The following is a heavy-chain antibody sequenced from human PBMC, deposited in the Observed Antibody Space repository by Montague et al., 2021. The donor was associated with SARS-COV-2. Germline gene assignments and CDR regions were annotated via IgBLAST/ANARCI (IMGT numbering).Heavy chain of an antibody. CDR2: INHSGST. CDR3: ASRTLGYCSSTSCYSDWFNP. J-gene: IGHJ5*02. V-gene: IGHV4-34*01. D-gene: IGHD2-2*02. Sequence: SETLSLTCAVYGGSFSGYYWSWIRQPPGKGLEWIGEINHSGSTNYNPSLKSRVTISVDTSKNQFSLKLSSVTAADTAVYYCASRTLGYCSSTSCYSDWFNPGARGPWSPSPQ. CDR1: GGSFSGYY.